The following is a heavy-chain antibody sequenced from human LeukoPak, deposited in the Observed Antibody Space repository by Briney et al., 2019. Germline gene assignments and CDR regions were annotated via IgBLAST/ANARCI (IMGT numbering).Heavy chain of an antibody. J-gene: IGHJ3*02. D-gene: IGHD2-2*03. CDR2: ISDDGSSK. CDR3: ARVDDLDAFYI. CDR1: GFTFSNHA. Sequence: GGSLRLSCVTSGFTFSNHAMHWVRQGPGKGLEWVAVISDDGSSKFYADSVKGRFTISRDNSKNTLFLQINSLRPEDTAIYYCARVDDLDAFYIWGQGTLVTVSS. V-gene: IGHV3-30*04.